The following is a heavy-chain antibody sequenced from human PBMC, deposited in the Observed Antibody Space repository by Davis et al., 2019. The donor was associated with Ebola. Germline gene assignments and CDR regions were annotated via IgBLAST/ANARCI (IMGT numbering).Heavy chain of an antibody. V-gene: IGHV1-8*01. CDR2: MNPNSGNT. CDR3: ARGENEYSYGSILY. D-gene: IGHD5-18*01. J-gene: IGHJ4*02. CDR1: GYSFSSHD. Sequence: ASVKVSCEASGYSFSSHDINWVRQATGQGLEWMGWMNPNSGNTGYAQKFQGRVTMTRNTSISTAYMELSSLRSEDTAVYYCARGENEYSYGSILYWGQGTLVTVSS.